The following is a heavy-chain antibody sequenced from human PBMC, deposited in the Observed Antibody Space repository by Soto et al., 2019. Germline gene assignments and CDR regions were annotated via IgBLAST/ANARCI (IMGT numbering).Heavy chain of an antibody. CDR1: GYTFTSYG. D-gene: IGHD5-12*01. Sequence: ASVKVSCKASGYTFTSYGISWVRQAPGQGLEWMGWISAYNGNTNYAQKLQGRVTMTTDTSTSTAYMELRSLRSDDTAVYYCARDHASDRGYDSNWFDPWGQGTLVTVSS. CDR3: ARDHASDRGYDSNWFDP. V-gene: IGHV1-18*01. CDR2: ISAYNGNT. J-gene: IGHJ5*02.